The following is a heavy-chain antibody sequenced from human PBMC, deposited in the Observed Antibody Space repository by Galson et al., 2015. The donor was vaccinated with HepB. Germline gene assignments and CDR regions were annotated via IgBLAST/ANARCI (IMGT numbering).Heavy chain of an antibody. V-gene: IGHV3-33*01. CDR2: IWNDGSNE. D-gene: IGHD2-2*01. Sequence: SLRLSCAASGFTFSRHGMHWVRQAPGKGLEWVAVIWNDGSNENYVDSVKGRFTISRDNSKNTLSLQMNSLRDEDTAVYYCARGYCSGTSCYGAAIDNWGQGTLVTVSS. CDR1: GFTFSRHG. J-gene: IGHJ4*02. CDR3: ARGYCSGTSCYGAAIDN.